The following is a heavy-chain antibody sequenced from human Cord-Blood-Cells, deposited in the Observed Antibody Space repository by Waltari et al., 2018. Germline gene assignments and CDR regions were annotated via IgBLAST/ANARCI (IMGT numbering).Heavy chain of an antibody. Sequence: QLQLQESGPGLVKPSETLSLTCTVPGGSISSSSYSWGWIRQPPGKGLEWIGSIYYSGSTYYNPSLKSRVTISVDTSKNQFSLKLSSVTAADTAVYYCARSPSRFLEWLLGYFDYWGQGTLVTVSS. J-gene: IGHJ4*02. D-gene: IGHD3-3*01. CDR1: GGSISSSSYS. CDR3: ARSPSRFLEWLLGYFDY. V-gene: IGHV4-39*01. CDR2: IYYSGST.